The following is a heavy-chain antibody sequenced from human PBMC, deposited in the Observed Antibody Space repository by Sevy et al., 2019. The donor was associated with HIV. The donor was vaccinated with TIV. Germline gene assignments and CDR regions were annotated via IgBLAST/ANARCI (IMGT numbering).Heavy chain of an antibody. CDR2: MSGRGGAI. CDR3: AKNRVDLETARFFDY. Sequence: GGSLRLSCATSGFTFSIYAMSWVRQAPGKGLEWVSSMSGRGGAIYYADSVKGRFTISRDNSRNTLYLHMNSLRDGDTAVFCCAKNRVDLETARFFDYWGQGTLVTVSS. D-gene: IGHD5-12*01. CDR1: GFTFSIYA. V-gene: IGHV3-23*01. J-gene: IGHJ4*02.